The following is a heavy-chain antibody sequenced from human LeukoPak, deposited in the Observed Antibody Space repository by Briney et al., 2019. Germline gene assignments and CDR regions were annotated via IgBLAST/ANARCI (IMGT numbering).Heavy chain of an antibody. CDR1: GGTFSIYA. CDR2: ISAYNGNT. V-gene: IGHV1-18*01. CDR3: ARYRPTYCSSTSCYYYYYMDV. Sequence: ASVKVSCKASGGTFSIYAISWVRQAPGQGLEWMGWISAYNGNTNYAQKLQGRVTMTTDTSTSTAYMELRSLRSDDTAVYYCARYRPTYCSSTSCYYYYYMDVWGKGTTVTISS. J-gene: IGHJ6*03. D-gene: IGHD2-2*01.